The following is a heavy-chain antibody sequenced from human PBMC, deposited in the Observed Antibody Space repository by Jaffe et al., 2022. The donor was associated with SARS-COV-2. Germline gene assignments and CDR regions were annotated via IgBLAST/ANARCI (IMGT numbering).Heavy chain of an antibody. CDR3: VRDRTAYSSGWVIQY. D-gene: IGHD6-19*01. V-gene: IGHV3-30-3*01. CDR2: ISYDGSNK. CDR1: GFIFSTYA. J-gene: IGHJ4*02. Sequence: QVHLVESGGGVVQPGRSLRLSCGASGFIFSTYAIHWVRQAPGKGLEWVAFISYDGSNKYYADSVKGRFTISRDNSKNTLHLQMNSLRAEDTAVYYCVRDRTAYSSGWVIQYWGQGTLVTVSS.